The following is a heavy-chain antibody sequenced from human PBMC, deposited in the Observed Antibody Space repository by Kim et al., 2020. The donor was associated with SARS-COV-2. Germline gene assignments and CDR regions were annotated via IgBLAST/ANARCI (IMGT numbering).Heavy chain of an antibody. CDR2: IFGSGHGT. V-gene: IGHV3-23*01. J-gene: IGHJ2*01. CDR3: AKNVHVTSVTFLWYFDL. D-gene: IGHD2-2*01. CDR1: RFTVSSSA. Sequence: GGSLRLSCVASRFTVSSSAMTWVRQAPGKGLEWVSTIFGSGHGTYYADSVKGRFIVSRDNSKNTLYLQMNNLRADDTAIYYCAKNVHVTSVTFLWYFDLWGRGTSVTVSS.